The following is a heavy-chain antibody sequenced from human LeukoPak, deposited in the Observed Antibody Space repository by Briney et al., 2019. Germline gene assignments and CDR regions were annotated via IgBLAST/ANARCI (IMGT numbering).Heavy chain of an antibody. J-gene: IGHJ4*02. CDR3: TTGPHSSSYYNPMGYSVF. CDR2: IKRKTDGEAT. V-gene: IGHV3-15*01. D-gene: IGHD6-13*01. Sequence: PAESLRLSCSASGITFTNTWMSWVRQAPGKGLEGVGRIKRKTDGEATDYAVPAKGRFRISRDDSKNTLYLHMNSLKTEDTAVYYCTTGPHSSSYYNPMGYSVFWGEGTPVIVSS. CDR1: GITFTNTW.